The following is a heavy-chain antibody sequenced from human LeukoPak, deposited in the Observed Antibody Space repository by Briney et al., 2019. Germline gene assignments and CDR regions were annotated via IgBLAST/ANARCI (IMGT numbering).Heavy chain of an antibody. CDR2: INPNSGGT. J-gene: IGHJ6*02. V-gene: IGHV1-2*02. CDR3: ARYYYDSSGYFRYYGMDV. D-gene: IGHD3-22*01. CDR1: GYTFTGYY. Sequence: ASVKVSCKASGYTFTGYYMHWVRQASGQGLEWMGWINPNSGGTNYAQKFQGRVTMTRDTSISTAYMELSRLRSDDTAVYYCARYYYDSSGYFRYYGMDVWGQGTTVTVSS.